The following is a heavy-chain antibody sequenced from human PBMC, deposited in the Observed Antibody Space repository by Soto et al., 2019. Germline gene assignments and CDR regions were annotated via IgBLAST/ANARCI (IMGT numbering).Heavy chain of an antibody. CDR2: IYNSWTT. D-gene: IGHD3-3*01. Sequence: PSETLSLTCIFSGASISNHCLNWIRHPPGKGLEWIGYIYNSWTTNYNPSLKSRVTISADTSKNQFSLKLTSVTAADTAVYFCGKDPYNGVVGLWRQVTMVTVSS. V-gene: IGHV4-59*11. J-gene: IGHJ3*01. CDR1: GASISNHC. CDR3: GKDPYNGVVGL.